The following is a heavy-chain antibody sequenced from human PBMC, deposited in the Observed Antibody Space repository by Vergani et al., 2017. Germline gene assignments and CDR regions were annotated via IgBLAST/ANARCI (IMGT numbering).Heavy chain of an antibody. CDR3: AREMDAAADAFDI. CDR2: IYYSGST. V-gene: IGHV4-30-4*08. CDR1: GGSISSGDYY. Sequence: QVQLQESGPGLVKPSQTLSLTCTVSGGSISSGDYYWSWIRQPPGKGLEWIGYIYYSGSTYYNPSLKSRVTISVGTSKNQFSLKLSSVTAADTAVYYCAREMDAAADAFDIWGQGTMVTVSS. D-gene: IGHD6-13*01. J-gene: IGHJ3*02.